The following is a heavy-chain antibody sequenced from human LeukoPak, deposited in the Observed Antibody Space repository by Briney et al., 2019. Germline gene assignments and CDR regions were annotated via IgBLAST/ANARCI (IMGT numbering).Heavy chain of an antibody. CDR1: GGSFSGHY. J-gene: IGHJ4*02. CDR2: STHSGST. Sequence: SETLTLTCAVYGGSFSGHYWTWIRQHPGKGLEWIGESTHSGSTNYNPSLKSRVTISVDTSKNQFSLKLTSVSAADTAVYHCARDRTGAAALDFWGPGTLVTVSS. V-gene: IGHV4-34*01. CDR3: ARDRTGAAALDF. D-gene: IGHD2-2*01.